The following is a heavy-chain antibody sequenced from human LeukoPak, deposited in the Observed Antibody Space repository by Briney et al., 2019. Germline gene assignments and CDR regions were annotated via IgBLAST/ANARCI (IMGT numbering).Heavy chain of an antibody. D-gene: IGHD6-13*01. Sequence: GGSLRLSCAASGFSFDDYAMHWVRQAPGKGLEWVSLISGDGDSTYYADSVKGRFTISRDNSKDSLYLQMNSLRTEDTAWYYCAKDTGITPSGISGFFDFWGQGTLVTVSS. CDR3: AKDTGITPSGISGFFDF. CDR2: ISGDGDST. J-gene: IGHJ4*02. V-gene: IGHV3-43*02. CDR1: GFSFDDYA.